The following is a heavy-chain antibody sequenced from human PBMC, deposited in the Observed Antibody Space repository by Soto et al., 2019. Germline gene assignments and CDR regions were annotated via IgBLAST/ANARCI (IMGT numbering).Heavy chain of an antibody. CDR1: GFTFSSYD. D-gene: IGHD1-26*01. CDR3: AREDSSDVFDY. J-gene: IGHJ4*02. V-gene: IGHV3-48*03. CDR2: ISSSGGTI. Sequence: GGSLRLSCAASGFTFSSYDMNWVRQAPGKGLEWLSYISSSGGTIYYADSPKGRFTVSRDNAKNSLYLQMNSLRAEDTAVYYCAREDSSDVFDYWGQGTLVTVSS.